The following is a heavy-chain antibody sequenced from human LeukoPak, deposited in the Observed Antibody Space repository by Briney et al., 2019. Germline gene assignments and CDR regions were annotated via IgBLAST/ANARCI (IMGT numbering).Heavy chain of an antibody. V-gene: IGHV3-30*04. D-gene: IGHD3-9*01. CDR2: ISYDGSNK. CDR1: GFTFSSYA. CDR3: ARWMTGFGY. J-gene: IGHJ4*02. Sequence: GGSLRLSCAASGFTFSSYAMHWVRQAPGKGLEWVAVISYDGSNKYYADSVKGRFTISRDNSKNTLYLQMNSLRVEDTAIYYCARWMTGFGYWGQGTLVTVSS.